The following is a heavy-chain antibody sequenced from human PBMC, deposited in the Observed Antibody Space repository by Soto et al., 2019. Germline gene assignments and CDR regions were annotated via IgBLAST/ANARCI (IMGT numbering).Heavy chain of an antibody. V-gene: IGHV3-23*01. CDR2: ISGSGGST. J-gene: IGHJ5*02. CDR3: AKDHADYGSGEFAP. CDR1: GFTFSSYA. Sequence: EVQLLESGGGLVQPGGSLRLSCAASGFTFSSYAMSWVRQAPGKGLEWVSAISGSGGSTYYADSVKGRFTISRDNSKNTVYLLMNILSGQDTAVYYCAKDHADYGSGEFAPWGQGTLVTVSS. D-gene: IGHD3-10*01.